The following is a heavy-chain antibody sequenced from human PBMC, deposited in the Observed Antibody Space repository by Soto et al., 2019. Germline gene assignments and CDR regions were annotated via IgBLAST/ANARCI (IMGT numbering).Heavy chain of an antibody. CDR3: ARDSRRLWVYGSGSHFDP. CDR2: IYYSGST. D-gene: IGHD3-10*01. V-gene: IGHV4-59*01. Sequence: SQTLSLTCTVSGGSISSYYWSWIRQPQGKGLEWIGYIYYSGSTNYNPSLKSRVTISVDTSKNQFSLKLSSVTAADTAVYYCARDSRRLWVYGSGSHFDPWGQGTLVTVSS. J-gene: IGHJ5*02. CDR1: GGSISSYY.